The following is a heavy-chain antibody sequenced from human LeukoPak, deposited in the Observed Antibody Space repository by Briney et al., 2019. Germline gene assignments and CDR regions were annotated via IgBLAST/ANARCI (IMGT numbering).Heavy chain of an antibody. CDR2: ISGSGGST. Sequence: AGGSLRLSCAASGFSLSTYGMSWVRQAPGKGLEWVSAISGSGGSTYYADSVKGRFTISRDNSKNMLYLQMNSLRAEDTAVYYCAKRSGSSQKFTDYWGQGTLVTV. D-gene: IGHD1-26*01. CDR3: AKRSGSSQKFTDY. V-gene: IGHV3-23*01. CDR1: GFSLSTYG. J-gene: IGHJ4*02.